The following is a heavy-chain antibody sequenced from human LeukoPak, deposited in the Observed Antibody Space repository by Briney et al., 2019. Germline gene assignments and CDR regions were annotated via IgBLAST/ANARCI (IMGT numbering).Heavy chain of an antibody. CDR1: GFPFSSYA. V-gene: IGHV3-23*01. CDR2: ISDSFRIT. CDR3: AKRHGDYFDY. Sequence: PGRSLRLARAAAGFPFSSYALSWVRHPPGKGLECVSTISDSFRITDDADSVKGRFTISRDNSKNTLYLQMNTLRAEDTAVYYCAKRHGDYFDYWGQGTLVTVSS. J-gene: IGHJ4*02. D-gene: IGHD4-17*01.